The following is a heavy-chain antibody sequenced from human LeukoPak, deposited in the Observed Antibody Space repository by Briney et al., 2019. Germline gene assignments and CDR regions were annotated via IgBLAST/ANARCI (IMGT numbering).Heavy chain of an antibody. V-gene: IGHV4-38-2*02. CDR2: RYHTGST. Sequence: SVTLSLTCTVSGYSISSGYYWGWIRQPPGKGLEWIGSRYHTGSTHYNPSLKSRVTISLDTSKNQFSLKLSSVTAADTAVYYCARGESTVTLDYWGQGTLVTVSS. CDR3: ARGESTVTLDY. D-gene: IGHD4-17*01. CDR1: GYSISSGYY. J-gene: IGHJ4*02.